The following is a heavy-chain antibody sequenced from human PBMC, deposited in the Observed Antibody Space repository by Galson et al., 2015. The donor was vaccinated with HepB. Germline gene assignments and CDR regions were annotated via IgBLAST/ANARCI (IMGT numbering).Heavy chain of an antibody. CDR2: IYPGDSDT. D-gene: IGHD5-24*01. CDR3: ARHRNGEMATIGLNWYFDL. Sequence: QSGAEVKKPGESLKISCKGSGYSFTSYWIGWVRQMPGKGLEWMGIIYPGDSDTRYSPSFQGQVTISADKSISTAYLQWSSLKASDTAMYYCARHRNGEMATIGLNWYFDLWGRSTLVTVSS. CDR1: GYSFTSYW. J-gene: IGHJ2*01. V-gene: IGHV5-51*01.